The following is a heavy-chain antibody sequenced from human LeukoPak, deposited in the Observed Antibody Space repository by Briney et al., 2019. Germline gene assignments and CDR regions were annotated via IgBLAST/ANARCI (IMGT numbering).Heavy chain of an antibody. Sequence: SETLSLTCTVSGGSTSRYYWSWIRQPPGKRLEWLGYINQSGSTTYNPSLKSRLTMSVDTSKNQISLNLISLTAADTAAYYCARLPGIAAVWGQGTLVTVSS. V-gene: IGHV4-59*08. D-gene: IGHD6-13*01. CDR2: INQSGST. CDR3: ARLPGIAAV. J-gene: IGHJ4*02. CDR1: GGSTSRYY.